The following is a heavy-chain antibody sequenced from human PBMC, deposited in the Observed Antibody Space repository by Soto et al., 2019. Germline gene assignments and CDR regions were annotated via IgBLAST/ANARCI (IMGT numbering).Heavy chain of an antibody. V-gene: IGHV3-48*03. CDR3: ARDSRNDYGLHV. CDR1: GFTFISFE. CDR2: ISGSGSTI. Sequence: RLSCAASGFTFISFEMNWVRQAPGKGLEWVSYISGSGSTIYYADSVKGRFTTSRDNPKNSLFLQMNTLSAEDTALYYCARDSRNDYGLHVWGQGPMVTVSS. J-gene: IGHJ6*02.